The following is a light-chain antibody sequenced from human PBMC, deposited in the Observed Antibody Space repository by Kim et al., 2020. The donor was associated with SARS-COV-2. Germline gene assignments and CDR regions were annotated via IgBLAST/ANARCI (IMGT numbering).Light chain of an antibody. CDR2: VNSDGSH. CDR3: QTWNTGTRL. Sequence: QLVLTQSPSASASLGASVKLTCTLSSGHSNYAIAWHQQQPDKGPRFLMRVNSDGSHTKGDGIPDRFSGSSSGAERYLTISSLQSEDEADYYCQTWNTGTRLFGGGTQLTVL. CDR1: SGHSNYA. V-gene: IGLV4-69*01. J-gene: IGLJ2*01.